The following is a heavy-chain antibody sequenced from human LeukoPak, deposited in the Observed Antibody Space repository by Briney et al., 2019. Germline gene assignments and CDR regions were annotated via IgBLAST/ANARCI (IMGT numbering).Heavy chain of an antibody. J-gene: IGHJ6*02. Sequence: GASVKVSCKASGGTFSSYAISWVRQAPGQGLEWMGRIIPILGIANYAQKFQGRVTITADKSTRTAYMELSSLRSEDTAVYYCARDDSSGYYYYYYYGMDVWGQGTTVTVSS. V-gene: IGHV1-69*04. CDR1: GGTFSSYA. CDR3: ARDDSSGYYYYYYYGMDV. D-gene: IGHD3-22*01. CDR2: IIPILGIA.